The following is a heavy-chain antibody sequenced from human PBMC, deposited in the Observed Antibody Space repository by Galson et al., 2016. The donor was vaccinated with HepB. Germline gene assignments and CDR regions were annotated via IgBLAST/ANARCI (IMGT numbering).Heavy chain of an antibody. Sequence: SLRLSCAGSGFTFSTNWMSWVRQAPGKGLEWVANIKEDGSEKYYVDSVKGRFTISRDNAKNSLFLQMNSLRAEDTAVYYCARGSEYCNNFDCKGDAFDMWGQGTMVTVSS. J-gene: IGHJ3*02. CDR1: GFTFSTNW. CDR3: ARGSEYCNNFDCKGDAFDM. V-gene: IGHV3-7*04. D-gene: IGHD2/OR15-2a*01. CDR2: IKEDGSEK.